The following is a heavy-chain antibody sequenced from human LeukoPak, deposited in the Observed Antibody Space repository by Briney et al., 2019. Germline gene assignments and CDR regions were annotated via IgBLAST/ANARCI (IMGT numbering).Heavy chain of an antibody. V-gene: IGHV3-74*01. Sequence: GGSLRLSCAASGFTFSSYWMHWVRQGPGKGLVWVSRISPDGSSTSYADSVKGRFTISRDNAKNTLYLQMNSLTAEDTAVYYGGRAYVERANDVVMDYWGQGPLVTASS. CDR1: GFTFSSYW. J-gene: IGHJ4*02. CDR2: ISPDGSST. D-gene: IGHD3-16*01. CDR3: GRAYVERANDVVMDY.